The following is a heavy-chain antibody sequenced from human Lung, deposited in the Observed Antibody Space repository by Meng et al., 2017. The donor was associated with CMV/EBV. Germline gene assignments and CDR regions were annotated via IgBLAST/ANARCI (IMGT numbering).Heavy chain of an antibody. CDR3: ARALDTAMVTFDY. CDR2: IYYSGST. J-gene: IGHJ4*02. D-gene: IGHD5-18*01. Sequence: QQQEQGAGLLKPSKPLSPTSTVSGGSISSGDYCWSWSRQPPGRGLEWIEYIYYSGSTYYNPPLKSRVTISVDTSKNQFSLKLSSVTAADTAVYYCARALDTAMVTFDYWGQGTLVTVSS. V-gene: IGHV4-30-4*08. CDR1: GGSISSGDYC.